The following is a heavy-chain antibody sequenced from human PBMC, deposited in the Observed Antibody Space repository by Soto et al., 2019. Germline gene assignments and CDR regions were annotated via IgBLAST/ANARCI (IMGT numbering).Heavy chain of an antibody. CDR3: VRSSSKVELEGWFDP. J-gene: IGHJ5*02. CDR2: ISAYNGNT. D-gene: IGHD1-7*01. CDR1: GYTFTSYG. V-gene: IGHV1-18*04. Sequence: QVQLVQSGAEVKKPGASVKVSCKASGYTFTSYGISWVRQAPGQGLEWMGWISAYNGNTNYAQKLQGRVTMTTDTSTSTAYMELRSLRSDDTAVYYCVRSSSKVELEGWFDPWGQGTLVTVSS.